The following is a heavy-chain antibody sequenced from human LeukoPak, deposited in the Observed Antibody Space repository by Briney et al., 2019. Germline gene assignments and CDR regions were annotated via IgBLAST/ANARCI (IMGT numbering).Heavy chain of an antibody. CDR3: ARDYTSGWYDY. CDR1: GYSFTSYW. V-gene: IGHV5-51*01. CDR2: INPPDSDT. Sequence: GESLKISCKGSGYSFTSYWIGWVRQMPGKGLEWMGIINPPDSDTRYSPSFQGQVTMSADKSISTAYLQWGSLKASDTAMYYCARDYTSGWYDYWGQGTLVIVSS. D-gene: IGHD6-19*01. J-gene: IGHJ4*02.